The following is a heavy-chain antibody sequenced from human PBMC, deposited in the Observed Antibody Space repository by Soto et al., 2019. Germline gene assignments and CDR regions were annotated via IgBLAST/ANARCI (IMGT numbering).Heavy chain of an antibody. V-gene: IGHV1-3*01. CDR1: GYTFTGYA. CDR2: INAGNGNT. CDR3: ARDLVFSSTSCSAPVEYAFDI. D-gene: IGHD2-2*01. J-gene: IGHJ3*02. Sequence: GASVKVSCKASGYTFTGYAMHWVRQAPGQRLEWMGWINAGNGNTKYSQKFQGRVTITWDTSASTAYMELSSLRSEDTAVYYCARDLVFSSTSCSAPVEYAFDIWGQGTMVTVSS.